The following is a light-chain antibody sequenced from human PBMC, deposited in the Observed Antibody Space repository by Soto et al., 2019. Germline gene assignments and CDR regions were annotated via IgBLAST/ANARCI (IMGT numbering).Light chain of an antibody. CDR1: QSLRSNY. V-gene: IGKV3-20*01. Sequence: EIVLTQSPGTLSLSPGERATLSCRASQSLRSNYLAWYQHKPGQAPRLLIYDASSRATGIPDRFSGSGSGTDFTLTISRLEPEDFAVYYCQQYGNSPPITLGQATPLEIK. CDR2: DAS. CDR3: QQYGNSPPIT. J-gene: IGKJ5*01.